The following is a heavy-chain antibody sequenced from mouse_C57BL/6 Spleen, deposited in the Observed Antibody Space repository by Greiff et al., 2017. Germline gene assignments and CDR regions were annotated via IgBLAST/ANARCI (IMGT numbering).Heavy chain of an antibody. V-gene: IGHV1-4*01. D-gene: IGHD1-1*01. CDR3: ARGHNGSRMDY. CDR1: GYTFTSYT. CDR2: INPSSGYT. Sequence: QVQLKESGAELARPGASVKMSCKASGYTFTSYTMHWVKQRPGQGLEWIGYINPSSGYTKYNQKFKDKATLTADKSSSTAYMQLSSLTSEDSAVYYCARGHNGSRMDYWGQGTSVTVSS. J-gene: IGHJ4*01.